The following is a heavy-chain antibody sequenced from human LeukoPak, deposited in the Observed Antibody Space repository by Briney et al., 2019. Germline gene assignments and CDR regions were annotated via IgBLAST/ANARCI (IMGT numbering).Heavy chain of an antibody. V-gene: IGHV1-2*02. CDR3: ARAGVVPAAEYHYYYMDV. D-gene: IGHD2-2*01. Sequence: GASVKVSCKTSGYTFTGYYMHWVRRAPGQGLEWMGWISPNSGDTEYAQKFQGRVTMTRDTSTSTAYMELRRLRSDDTAVYYCARAGVVPAAEYHYYYMDVWGKGTTDTVSS. J-gene: IGHJ6*03. CDR2: ISPNSGDT. CDR1: GYTFTGYY.